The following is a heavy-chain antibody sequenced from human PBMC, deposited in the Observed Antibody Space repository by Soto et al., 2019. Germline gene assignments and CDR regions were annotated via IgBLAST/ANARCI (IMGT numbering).Heavy chain of an antibody. CDR1: GGFVSSGSYY. V-gene: IGHV4-34*01. Sequence: SETLSLTCAVYGGFVSSGSYYWSWIRQPPGKGLEWIGEMSHSGGTHFNPSLKSRVTISVDTSKNQFSLKMSSVTAADTALYYCARVERGTATTVVDAFDSWGTGTMVTVSS. J-gene: IGHJ3*02. CDR3: ARVERGTATTVVDAFDS. CDR2: MSHSGGT. D-gene: IGHD1-1*01.